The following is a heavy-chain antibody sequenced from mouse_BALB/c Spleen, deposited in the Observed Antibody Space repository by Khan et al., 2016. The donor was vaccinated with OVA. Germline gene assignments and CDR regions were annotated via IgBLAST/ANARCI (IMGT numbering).Heavy chain of an antibody. CDR3: PTSVYFPSFSY. D-gene: IGHD2-1*01. J-gene: IGHJ3*01. V-gene: IGHV14-1*02. Sequence: VQLQQSGAELVRPGALVKLSCKASGFNIRDYYMDWRKQRLEQGVEWIGWVETENGKTIYDPKFKGKASITADTSSNTTYLQLNSLTSEDTAASSSPTSVYFPSFSYCRPRTMLTVSA. CDR1: GFNIRDYY. CDR2: VETENGKT.